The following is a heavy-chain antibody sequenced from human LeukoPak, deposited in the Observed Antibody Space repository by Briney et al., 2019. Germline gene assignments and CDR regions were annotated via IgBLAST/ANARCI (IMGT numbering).Heavy chain of an antibody. CDR2: INPSGGST. CDR3: ARETGEYGFDY. J-gene: IGHJ4*02. Sequence: ASVKVSCKASGYTFTSYYIHWVRQAPGQGLEWMGIINPSGGSTTYGQKFQGRVTMTRDTSTNTVYMELSSLRSEDTAVYYCARETGEYGFDYWGQGTLVTVFS. CDR1: GYTFTSYY. D-gene: IGHD1-1*01. V-gene: IGHV1-46*01.